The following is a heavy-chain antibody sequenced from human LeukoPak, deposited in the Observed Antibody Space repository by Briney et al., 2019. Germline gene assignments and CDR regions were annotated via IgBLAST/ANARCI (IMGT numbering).Heavy chain of an antibody. CDR3: ARAYYDSSGYYLHAPAY. J-gene: IGHJ4*02. CDR1: GFTFSSYS. D-gene: IGHD3-22*01. Sequence: GGSLRLSCAASGFTFSSYSMNWVRQAPGKGLEWVSSLSSSSSYIYYADSVKGRFTISRDNAKNSLYLQMNSLRAEDTAVYYCARAYYDSSGYYLHAPAYWGQGTLVTVSS. V-gene: IGHV3-21*01. CDR2: LSSSSSYI.